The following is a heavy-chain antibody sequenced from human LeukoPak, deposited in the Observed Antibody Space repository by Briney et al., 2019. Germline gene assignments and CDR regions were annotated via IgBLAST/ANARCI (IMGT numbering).Heavy chain of an antibody. CDR1: GASIGSTTYC. J-gene: IGHJ3*02. Sequence: PSETLSLTCTVSGASIGSTTYCWDWFRQPPGKGLEWIGNIYDGGSTHYNPSLKSRLTMSVDTSKNHFSLRLNSVTAADTAIYYCATHRRPGSGGYENAFEIWGQGTMVTVSS. D-gene: IGHD5-12*01. CDR2: IYDGGST. CDR3: ATHRRPGSGGYENAFEI. V-gene: IGHV4-39*01.